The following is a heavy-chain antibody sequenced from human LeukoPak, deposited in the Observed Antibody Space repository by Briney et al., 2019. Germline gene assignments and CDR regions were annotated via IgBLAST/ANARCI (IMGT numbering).Heavy chain of an antibody. CDR2: IYYSGSI. V-gene: IGHV4-59*01. CDR3: ARGRIVDDAFDI. Sequence: SETLSLTCTVSGGPISSYYWSWIRQSPGKGLEWVGYIYYSGSINYNPSLKSRVTISVDTSKNQFSLKLSSVTAADTAVYYCARGRIVDDAFDIWGQGTMVTVSS. J-gene: IGHJ3*02. CDR1: GGPISSYY. D-gene: IGHD2-15*01.